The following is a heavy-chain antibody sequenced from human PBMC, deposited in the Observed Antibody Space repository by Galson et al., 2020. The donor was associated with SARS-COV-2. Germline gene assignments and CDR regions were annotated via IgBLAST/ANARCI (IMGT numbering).Heavy chain of an antibody. V-gene: IGHV3-33*01. CDR1: GFTFSSYG. CDR2: IWYDGSNK. CDR3: ARELRYFDWLSTYYYYGMDV. D-gene: IGHD3-9*01. J-gene: IGHJ6*02. Sequence: GGSLRLSCAASGFTFSSYGTHWVRPAPGKGLEWVAVIWYDGSNKYYADSVKGRFTISRDNSKNTLYLQMNSLRAEDTAVYYCARELRYFDWLSTYYYYGMDVWGQGTTVTVSS.